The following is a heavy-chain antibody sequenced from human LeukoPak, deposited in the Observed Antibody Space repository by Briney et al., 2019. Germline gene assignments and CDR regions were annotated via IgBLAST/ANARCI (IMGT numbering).Heavy chain of an antibody. V-gene: IGHV4-61*02. J-gene: IGHJ6*03. D-gene: IGHD3-3*01. CDR2: IYTSGST. CDR1: GGSISSGSYY. CDR3: ARGSRGYYDFWSGYYTDYYYYYMDV. Sequence: SQTLSLTCTVSGGSISSGSYYWSWIRQPAGKGLEWIGRIYTSGSTNYNPSLKSRVTISADTSKNQFSLKLSSVTAADTAVYYCARGSRGYYDFWSGYYTDYYYYYMDVWGKGTTVTVSS.